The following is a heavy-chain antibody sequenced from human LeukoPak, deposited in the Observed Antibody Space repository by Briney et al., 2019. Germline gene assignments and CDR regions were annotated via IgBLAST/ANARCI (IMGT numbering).Heavy chain of an antibody. CDR3: ARDRGYCSSTSCYSSYYYYGMDV. Sequence: VGSLRLSCAASGFTFSSYAMHWVRQAPGKGLEWVAVISYDGSNKYYADSVKGRFTISRDNSKNTLYLQMNSLRAEDTAVYYCARDRGYCSSTSCYSSYYYYGMDVWGQGTTVTVSS. CDR1: GFTFSSYA. V-gene: IGHV3-30-3*01. CDR2: ISYDGSNK. J-gene: IGHJ6*02. D-gene: IGHD2-2*01.